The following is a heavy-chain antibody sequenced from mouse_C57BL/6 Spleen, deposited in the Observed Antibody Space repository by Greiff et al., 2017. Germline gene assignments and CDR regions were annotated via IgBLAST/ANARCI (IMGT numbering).Heavy chain of an antibody. J-gene: IGHJ4*01. Sequence: EVQLQQSGAELVRPGASVKLSCTASGFNIKDDYMHWVKQRPEQGLEWIGWIDPENGDTEYASKLQGKATITADTSSNTAYLQLSSLTSEDTAVYYCTLYYGSRYAMDYWGQGTSVTVSS. CDR2: IDPENGDT. CDR3: TLYYGSRYAMDY. V-gene: IGHV14-4*01. CDR1: GFNIKDDY. D-gene: IGHD1-1*01.